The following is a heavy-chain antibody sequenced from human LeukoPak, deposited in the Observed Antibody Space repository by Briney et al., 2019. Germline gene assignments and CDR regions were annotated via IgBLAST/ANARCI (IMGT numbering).Heavy chain of an antibody. Sequence: SETLSLTCTVSGGSISSGSYYWSWIRQPAGKGLEWIGRIYTSGSTNYNPSLKSRVTISVDTSKNQFSLKLSSVTAADTAVYYRARAPLAVAVLFDYWGQGTLVTVSS. J-gene: IGHJ4*02. D-gene: IGHD6-19*01. V-gene: IGHV4-61*02. CDR1: GGSISSGSYY. CDR3: ARAPLAVAVLFDY. CDR2: IYTSGST.